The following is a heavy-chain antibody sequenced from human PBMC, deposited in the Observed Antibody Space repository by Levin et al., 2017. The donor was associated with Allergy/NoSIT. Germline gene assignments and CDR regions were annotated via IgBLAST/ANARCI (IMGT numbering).Heavy chain of an antibody. J-gene: IGHJ6*02. CDR3: ARAAQYSSSWYNYYYYGMDV. CDR1: GGSISSGGYS. V-gene: IGHV4-30-2*01. D-gene: IGHD6-13*01. CDR2: IYHSGST. Sequence: SETLSLTCAVSGGSISSGGYSWSWIRQPPGKGLEWIGYIYHSGSTYYNPSLKSRVTISVDRSKNQFSLKLSSVTAADTAVYYCARAAQYSSSWYNYYYYGMDVWGQGTTVTVSS.